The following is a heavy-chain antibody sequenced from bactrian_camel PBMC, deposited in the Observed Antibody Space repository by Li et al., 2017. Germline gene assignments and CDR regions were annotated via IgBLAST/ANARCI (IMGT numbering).Heavy chain of an antibody. J-gene: IGHJ4*01. V-gene: IGHV3S60*01. CDR1: GLTFDKST. CDR3: AAMYRSHSTRCPTHEDY. Sequence: QLVESGGGLVQAGGSLRLSCSVSGLTFDKSTMAWFRQAPGDVCELVSTISRTGTTVYSDSVKGRFTISQDNAKNTMYLLMNSLKPEDTAVYYCAAMYRSHSTRCPTHEDYWGQGTQVTVS. CDR2: ISRTGTT. D-gene: IGHD1*01.